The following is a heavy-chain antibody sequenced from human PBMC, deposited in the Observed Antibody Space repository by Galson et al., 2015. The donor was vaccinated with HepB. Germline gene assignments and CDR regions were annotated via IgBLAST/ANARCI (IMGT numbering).Heavy chain of an antibody. V-gene: IGHV1-69*13. CDR1: GGTFSTYT. Sequence: SVKVSCKASGGTFSTYTISWVRQAPGQGLEWMGGITPIFGTANYAQKFQGRVTITADESTSTAYMGLSSLRSEDTAVYYCAREGMAAPSNPVDYWGQGTLVTVSS. D-gene: IGHD6-13*01. J-gene: IGHJ4*02. CDR3: AREGMAAPSNPVDY. CDR2: ITPIFGTA.